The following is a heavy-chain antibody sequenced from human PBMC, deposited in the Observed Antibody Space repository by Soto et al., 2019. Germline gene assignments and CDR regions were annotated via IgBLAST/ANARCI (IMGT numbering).Heavy chain of an antibody. J-gene: IGHJ5*02. CDR2: LHFRGYT. D-gene: IGHD4-17*01. V-gene: IGHV4-59*11. CDR1: GGSIGSQY. Sequence: PSETLSLTCTVSGGSIGSQYWTWVRQSPGKGLEWIGHLHFRGYTNYNPSLQSRVTISVDTSKNQFSLKLSSVTAADTAVYYCARDTTVTTLSDWFDPWGQGTLVTVSS. CDR3: ARDTTVTTLSDWFDP.